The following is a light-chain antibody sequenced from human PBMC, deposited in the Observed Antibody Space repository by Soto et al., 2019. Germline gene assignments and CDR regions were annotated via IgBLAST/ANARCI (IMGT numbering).Light chain of an antibody. CDR2: GAF. CDR3: KQRNIWTPVT. J-gene: IGKJ5*01. Sequence: EIVLTQSPATLSLSPGERATLSCRASPSVTNYLAWYQQKPGQPPRLLIYGAFNRAAGIPARFSGSGSGTDFHHTISSLEAEDSAVYCCKQRNIWTPVTFCQGTRLEIQ. CDR1: PSVTNY. V-gene: IGKV3-11*01.